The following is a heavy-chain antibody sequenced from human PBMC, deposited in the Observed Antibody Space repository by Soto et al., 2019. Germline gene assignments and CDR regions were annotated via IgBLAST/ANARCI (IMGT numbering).Heavy chain of an antibody. CDR1: GFSLSNARMG. J-gene: IGHJ4*02. CDR3: ERIMEPKWSRSHFDY. Sequence: GSGPTLVNPTETLTLTCTVSGFSLSNARMGVSWIRQPPGKALEWLAHIFSNDEKSYSTSLKSRLTISKDTSKSQVVLTMTNMDPVDTATYYCERIMEPKWSRSHFDYWGQGTLVTVSS. V-gene: IGHV2-26*01. D-gene: IGHD1-1*01. CDR2: IFSNDEK.